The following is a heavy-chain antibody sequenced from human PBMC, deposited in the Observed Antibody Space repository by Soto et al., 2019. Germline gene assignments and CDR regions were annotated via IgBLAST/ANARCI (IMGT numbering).Heavy chain of an antibody. J-gene: IGHJ4*02. CDR1: GGTFSSYA. CDR2: IIPIFGTA. V-gene: IGHV1-69*13. CDR3: ARVLSVNLYYFDY. Sequence: SVKVSCKASGGTFSSYAISWVRQAPGQGLEWMGGIIPIFGTANYAQKFQGRVTITADESTSTAYMELSSLRSEDTAVYYCARVLSVNLYYFDYWGQGTLVTVSS. D-gene: IGHD1-26*01.